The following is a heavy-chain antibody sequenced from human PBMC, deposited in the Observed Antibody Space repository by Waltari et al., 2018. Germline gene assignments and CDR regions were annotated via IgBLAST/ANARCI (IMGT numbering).Heavy chain of an antibody. CDR2: TRNKANSYTT. J-gene: IGHJ3*02. CDR3: ASEVVAAAGNKEEAFDI. Sequence: EVQLVESGGGLVQPGGSLRLSCAASGFTFSDHYMDWVRQATGKGLEWVGRTRNKANSYTTEYAASVKGRFTISRDDSKNSLYLQMNSLKTEDTAVYYCASEVVAAAGNKEEAFDIWGQGTMVTVSS. V-gene: IGHV3-72*01. CDR1: GFTFSDHY. D-gene: IGHD6-13*01.